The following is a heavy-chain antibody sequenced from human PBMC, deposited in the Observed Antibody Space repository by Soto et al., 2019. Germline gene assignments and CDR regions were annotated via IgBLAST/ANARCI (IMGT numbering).Heavy chain of an antibody. Sequence: QVQLVESGGGVVQPGRSLRLSCAASGFTFSSYGMHWVRQAPGKGLEWVAVISYDGSNKYYADSVKGRFTISRDNSKNXLXXQMNSLRAEDTAVYYCAKEGYSRSWTTGYYYGMDVWGQGTTVTVSS. D-gene: IGHD6-13*01. CDR3: AKEGYSRSWTTGYYYGMDV. J-gene: IGHJ6*02. CDR2: ISYDGSNK. CDR1: GFTFSSYG. V-gene: IGHV3-30*18.